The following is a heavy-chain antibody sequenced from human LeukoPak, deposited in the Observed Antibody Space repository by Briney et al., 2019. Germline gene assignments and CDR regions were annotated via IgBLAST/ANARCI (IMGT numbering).Heavy chain of an antibody. CDR1: GGSVSSGSYY. CDR3: ARGFNTAMVTR. J-gene: IGHJ4*02. V-gene: IGHV4-61*01. D-gene: IGHD5-18*01. Sequence: SETLSLTCTVSGGSVSSGSYYWSWIRQPPGKGLEWIGYIYYSGSTNYNPSLKSRVTISVDTSKNQFALKLSSVTAADTAVYYCARGFNTAMVTRWGQGTLVTVSS. CDR2: IYYSGST.